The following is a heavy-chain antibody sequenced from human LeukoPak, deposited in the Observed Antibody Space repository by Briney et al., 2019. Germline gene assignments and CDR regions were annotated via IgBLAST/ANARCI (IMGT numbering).Heavy chain of an antibody. D-gene: IGHD3-9*01. CDR1: GFTFSSYG. CDR2: IWYDGSNK. Sequence: GGSLRLSCAASGFTFSSYGMHWVRQAPGKGLEWEAVIWYDGSNKYYADSVKGRFTISRDNSKNTLYLQMNSLRAEDTAVYYCARGEDILTGYWSDWFDPWGQGTLVTVSS. J-gene: IGHJ5*02. CDR3: ARGEDILTGYWSDWFDP. V-gene: IGHV3-33*01.